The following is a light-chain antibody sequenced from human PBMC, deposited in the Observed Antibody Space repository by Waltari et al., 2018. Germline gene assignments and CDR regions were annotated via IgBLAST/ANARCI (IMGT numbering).Light chain of an antibody. Sequence: DIKMTLSPSPMSASVGDRVTSACRASQSISSWLAWYQQRPGKAPNLLIYKESSLKSGVPSRFSGSGSGTEFTLTISSLQPDDFATYYCQHYDNYSTFGGGTKVEIK. CDR3: QHYDNYST. J-gene: IGKJ4*01. V-gene: IGKV1-5*03. CDR1: QSISSW. CDR2: KES.